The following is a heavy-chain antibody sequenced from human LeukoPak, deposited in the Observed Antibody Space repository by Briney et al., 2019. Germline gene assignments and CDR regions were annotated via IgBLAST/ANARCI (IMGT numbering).Heavy chain of an antibody. J-gene: IGHJ4*02. D-gene: IGHD6-13*01. CDR3: ARARGPRYSSSWYWSYFDY. Sequence: SQTLSLTCTVSGGSISSGSYYWRWIRQPAGKGLEWIGRIYTSGSTNYNPSLKSRVTISVDTSKNQFSLKLSSVTAADTAVYYCARARGPRYSSSWYWSYFDYWGQGTLVTVSS. CDR1: GGSISSGSYY. V-gene: IGHV4-61*02. CDR2: IYTSGST.